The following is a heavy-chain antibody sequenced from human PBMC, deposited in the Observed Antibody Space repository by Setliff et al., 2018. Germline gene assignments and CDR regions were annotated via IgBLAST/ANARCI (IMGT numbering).Heavy chain of an antibody. Sequence: LRLSCAVSGFTFSSYSMNWVRQAPGKGLEWVSSISSSSSYIYYADSVKGRFTISRDNAKNSLYLQMNSLRAEDTAVYYCARRHVDTATVIYYYGMDVWGRGTTVTVS. D-gene: IGHD5-18*01. V-gene: IGHV3-21*01. CDR3: ARRHVDTATVIYYYGMDV. J-gene: IGHJ6*02. CDR1: GFTFSSYS. CDR2: ISSSSSYI.